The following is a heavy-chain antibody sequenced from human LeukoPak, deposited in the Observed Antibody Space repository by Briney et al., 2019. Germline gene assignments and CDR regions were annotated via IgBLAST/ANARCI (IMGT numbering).Heavy chain of an antibody. CDR2: IIPIFGTA. V-gene: IGHV1-69*13. CDR1: GGTFSSYA. D-gene: IGHD5-18*01. Sequence: GASVKVSCKASGGTFSSYAISGVRQAPGQGLEWMGGIIPIFGTANYAQKFQGRVTITADESTSTAYMELSSLRSEDTAVYYCAAPDTATNYYYYGMDVWGQGTTVTVSS. CDR3: AAPDTATNYYYYGMDV. J-gene: IGHJ6*02.